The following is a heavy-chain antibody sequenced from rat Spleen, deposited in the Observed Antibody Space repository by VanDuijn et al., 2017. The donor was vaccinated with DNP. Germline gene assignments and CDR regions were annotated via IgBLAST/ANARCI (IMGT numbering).Heavy chain of an antibody. CDR3: ARGPNYGGDSDYFDY. J-gene: IGHJ2*01. D-gene: IGHD1-11*01. Sequence: EVKLVESGGGLVQPGRSLKLSCAASGFNFNDHWMGWVRQAPGKGLEWIGEINKGSSTINYIPSLKDKFTISRDNAQNTLYLQMSKLGSEDTAIYYCARGPNYGGDSDYFDYWGQGVMVTVSS. V-gene: IGHV4-2*01. CDR1: GFNFNDHW. CDR2: INKGSSTI.